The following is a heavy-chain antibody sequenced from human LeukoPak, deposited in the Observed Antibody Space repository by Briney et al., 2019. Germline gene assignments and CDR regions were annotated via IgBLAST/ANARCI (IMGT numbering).Heavy chain of an antibody. CDR3: ARGLTSYDAFDI. CDR1: GFTFSNYE. V-gene: IGHV3-48*03. D-gene: IGHD1-20*01. CDR2: ISGSGITI. J-gene: IGHJ3*02. Sequence: GGSLRLSCAATGFTFSNYEMNWVRQAPGKGLEWVSYISGSGITIYYADSVKGRFTISRDNAKNSLYLQMNSLRAGDTAVYYCARGLTSYDAFDIWGQGTMVSVPS.